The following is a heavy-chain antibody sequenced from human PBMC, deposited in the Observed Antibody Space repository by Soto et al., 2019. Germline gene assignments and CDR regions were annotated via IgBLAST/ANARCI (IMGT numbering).Heavy chain of an antibody. CDR3: ARYDAFKAFDL. D-gene: IGHD1-1*01. Sequence: PGGSLRLSCAASGFTFSSYNMHWVRQAPGKGLEWVASISGTSSSIDFADSVKGRFIISRDNVNDSVFLQMNSLRAEDTGIYYCARYDAFKAFDLWGQGTMVTVSS. J-gene: IGHJ3*01. V-gene: IGHV3-21*01. CDR1: GFTFSSYN. CDR2: ISGTSSSI.